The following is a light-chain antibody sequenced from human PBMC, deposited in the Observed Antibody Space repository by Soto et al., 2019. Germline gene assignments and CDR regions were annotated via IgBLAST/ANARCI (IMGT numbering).Light chain of an antibody. CDR3: AAWDDSLNGHVV. J-gene: IGLJ2*01. V-gene: IGLV1-44*01. CDR2: SNT. CDR1: SSNIGSNT. Sequence: QSVLTQPPSASGTPGQRVTISCSGSSSNIGSNTVNWYQQLPGTAPKLLIYSNTQRPSGVPDRFSGSKSGTSASLAISGLQSEDEADYYCAAWDDSLNGHVVVGGGTKLTVL.